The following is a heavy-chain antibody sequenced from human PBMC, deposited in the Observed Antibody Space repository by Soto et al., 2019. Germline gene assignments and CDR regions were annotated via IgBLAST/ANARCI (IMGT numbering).Heavy chain of an antibody. CDR2: INAGSGNT. CDR3: AREFFSSSWYKVANGMDV. Sequence: ASVKVSCKASGYTFTSYAMHWVRQAPGQRLEWMGWINAGSGNTKYSQKFQGRVTITRDTSASTAYMELSSLRSEDTAVYYCAREFFSSSWYKVANGMDVWGQGTTVTVSS. D-gene: IGHD6-13*01. CDR1: GYTFTSYA. V-gene: IGHV1-3*01. J-gene: IGHJ6*02.